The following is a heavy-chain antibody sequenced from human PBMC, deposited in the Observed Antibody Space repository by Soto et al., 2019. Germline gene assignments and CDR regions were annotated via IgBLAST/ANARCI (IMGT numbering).Heavy chain of an antibody. CDR1: GGSISSGGYY. J-gene: IGHJ4*02. V-gene: IGHV4-31*03. CDR3: AGVSLGYSSSWRKAQLFDY. Sequence: SETLSLTCTVSGGSISSGGYYWSWIRQHPGKGLEWIGYIYYSGSTYYNPSLKSRVTISVDTSKNQFSLKLSSVTAADTAVYYCAGVSLGYSSSWRKAQLFDYWGQGTLVTVSS. CDR2: IYYSGST. D-gene: IGHD6-13*01.